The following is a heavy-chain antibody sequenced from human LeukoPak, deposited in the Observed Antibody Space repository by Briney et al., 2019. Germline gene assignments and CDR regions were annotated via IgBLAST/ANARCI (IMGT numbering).Heavy chain of an antibody. J-gene: IGHJ6*02. CDR1: GDSISNNNC. V-gene: IGHV4-4*02. Sequence: PSGTLSLTCAVFGDSISNNNCYSWVRQSPGKGLEWIGEICPRGGINYNPSLRTRVIITGDRPKNQFSLNLFSVTAVDSAVYYCARNGGFDQDVWGQGTTVTVSS. CDR3: ARNGGFDQDV. CDR2: ICPRGGI. D-gene: IGHD2-8*01.